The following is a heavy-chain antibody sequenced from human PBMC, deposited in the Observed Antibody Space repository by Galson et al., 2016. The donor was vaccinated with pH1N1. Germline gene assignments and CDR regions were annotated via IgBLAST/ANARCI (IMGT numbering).Heavy chain of an antibody. V-gene: IGHV1-69*06. CDR3: ARARNYYGNEAFDI. CDR1: GVIFNSYA. Sequence: SVKVSCKASGVIFNSYAINWVRQAPGQGLEWMGGIIAIFNTPNYAQDFQGRVTITADKPTTTVYLELRGLTSEDTAVYYCARARNYYGNEAFDIWGQGTMVIVSS. J-gene: IGHJ3*02. D-gene: IGHD3-22*01. CDR2: IIAIFNTP.